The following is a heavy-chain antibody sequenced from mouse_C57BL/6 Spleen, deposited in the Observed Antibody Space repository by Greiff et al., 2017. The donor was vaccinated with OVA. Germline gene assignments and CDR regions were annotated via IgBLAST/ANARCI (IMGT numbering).Heavy chain of an antibody. CDR1: GYTFTGYW. D-gene: IGHD1-1*01. CDR2: ILPGSGST. Sequence: QVQLQQSGAELMKPGASVKLSCKATGYTFTGYWIEWVKQRPGHGLEWIGEILPGSGSTNYNEKFKGKATFTADTSSNTAYMQLSSLTTEDSAMYYCARKGTTVVGHYYAMDYWGQGTSVTVSS. V-gene: IGHV1-9*01. CDR3: ARKGTTVVGHYYAMDY. J-gene: IGHJ4*01.